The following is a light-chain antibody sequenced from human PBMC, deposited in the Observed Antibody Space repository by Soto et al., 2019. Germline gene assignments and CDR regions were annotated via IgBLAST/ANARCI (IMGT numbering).Light chain of an antibody. CDR2: EDR. Sequence: QSVLTQPASVSESPGQSITISCTGTSNDVANNKFVSWYRQSPGKGPKLLIYEDRRRPPGVSNRFSASKSGNTASLTISALQAEAEADYHCSSYSSSGTLFVFGTGTKVTVL. CDR3: SSYSSSGTLFV. CDR1: SNDVANNKF. V-gene: IGLV2-14*02. J-gene: IGLJ1*01.